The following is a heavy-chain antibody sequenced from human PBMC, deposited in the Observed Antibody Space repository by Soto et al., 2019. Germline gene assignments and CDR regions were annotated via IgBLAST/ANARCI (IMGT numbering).Heavy chain of an antibody. D-gene: IGHD6-13*01. CDR3: ASDNEYSSSWPEYFQH. J-gene: IGHJ1*01. Sequence: EVQLVESGGGLVQPGGSLRLSCAASGFTFSSYWMSWVRQAPGKGLEWVANIKQDGSEAYYVDSVKGRFTITSDNAKNSLKLQMNSLRAEDTAVYYCASDNEYSSSWPEYFQHWGQGTLVTVSS. CDR1: GFTFSSYW. CDR2: IKQDGSEA. V-gene: IGHV3-7*01.